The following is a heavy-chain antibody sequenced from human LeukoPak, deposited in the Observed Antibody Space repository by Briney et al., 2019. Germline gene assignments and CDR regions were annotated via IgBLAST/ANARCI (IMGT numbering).Heavy chain of an antibody. CDR2: ISSSSSYI. J-gene: IGHJ3*02. D-gene: IGHD1-26*01. Sequence: GGSLRLSCAASGFTFSSYSMTWVRQAPGKGLEWVSSISSSSSYIYYADSVKGRFTISRDNSKNTLYLQMNSLRAEDTAVYYCTRDPTYSGSPDAFDIWGQGTMVTVSS. CDR1: GFTFSSYS. V-gene: IGHV3-21*01. CDR3: TRDPTYSGSPDAFDI.